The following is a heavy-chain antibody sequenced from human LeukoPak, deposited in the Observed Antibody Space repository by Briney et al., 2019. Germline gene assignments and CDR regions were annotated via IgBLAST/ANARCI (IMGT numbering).Heavy chain of an antibody. CDR3: ARVSSWYFDAFDI. Sequence: GGTLRLSCAASGFTFSSYGMSWVRQAPGKGLEWVANIKQDGSEKYYVDSVKGRFTIPRDNAKNSLYLQMNSLRAEDTAVYYCARVSSWYFDAFDIWGQGTMVTVSS. CDR1: GFTFSSYG. CDR2: IKQDGSEK. D-gene: IGHD6-13*01. J-gene: IGHJ3*02. V-gene: IGHV3-7*01.